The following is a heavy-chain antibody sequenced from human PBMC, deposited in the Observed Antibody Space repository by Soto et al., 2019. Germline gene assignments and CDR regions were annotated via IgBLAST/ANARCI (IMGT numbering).Heavy chain of an antibody. J-gene: IGHJ6*02. CDR2: IDWDDDK. CDR1: GFSLSTSGMC. V-gene: IGHV2-70*01. D-gene: IGHD3-22*01. CDR3: ARMGLYDSSGYYRGKYYYYYYGMDV. Sequence: GSGPTLVNPTQTLTLTCTFSGFSLSTSGMCVSWIRQPPGKALEWLALIDWDDDKYYSTSLKTRLTISKDTSKNQVVLTMTNMDPVDTATYYCARMGLYDSSGYYRGKYYYYYYGMDVWGQGTTVTVSS.